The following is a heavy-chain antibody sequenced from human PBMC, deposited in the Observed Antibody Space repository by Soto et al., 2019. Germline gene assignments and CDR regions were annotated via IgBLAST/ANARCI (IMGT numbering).Heavy chain of an antibody. V-gene: IGHV4-4*02. D-gene: IGHD6-19*01. CDR1: GGSISTNW. CDR2: IYHSGRT. Sequence: QVQLQESGPGLMKPSGTLSLTCAVSGGSISTNWWSWVRQPPGKGLEWIGEIYHSGRTNYNPSLENRVTMSVDKSQNPLSLILTSVTAADTAVYYCARHIAVSGTRGFDFWGQGTLVTVSS. J-gene: IGHJ4*02. CDR3: ARHIAVSGTRGFDF.